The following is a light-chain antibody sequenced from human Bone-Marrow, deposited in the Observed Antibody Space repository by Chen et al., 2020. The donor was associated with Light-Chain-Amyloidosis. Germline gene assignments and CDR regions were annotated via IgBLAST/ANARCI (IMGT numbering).Light chain of an antibody. CDR1: QTISSNY. Sequence: EIVLMQSPGTLSLSPGEGANLSCRASQTISSNYLTWYQQKFGQAPRLLMYGSSSRATGIPDRFTGSGSGTDFTLSINRLVPEDFAMYYCQQYGTSPLTFGGGTKVEIK. CDR3: QQYGTSPLT. V-gene: IGKV3-20*01. J-gene: IGKJ4*01. CDR2: GSS.